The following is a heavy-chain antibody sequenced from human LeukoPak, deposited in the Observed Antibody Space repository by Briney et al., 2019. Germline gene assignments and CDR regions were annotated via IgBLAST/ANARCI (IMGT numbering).Heavy chain of an antibody. Sequence: GGSLRLSCAASGFTFSSYWTHWVRQAPGKGLVWVSRIKSDGSTRYADSVKGRFTISRDNAKNTVSLQMNSLRAEDTGVYYCARAPSEIGGYYPEYFRHWGQGTLVTVSP. CDR3: ARAPSEIGGYYPEYFRH. CDR1: GFTFSSYW. V-gene: IGHV3-74*01. CDR2: IKSDGST. D-gene: IGHD3-22*01. J-gene: IGHJ1*01.